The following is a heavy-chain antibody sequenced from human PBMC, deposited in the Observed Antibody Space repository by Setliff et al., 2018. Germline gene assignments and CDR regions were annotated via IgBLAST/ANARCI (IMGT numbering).Heavy chain of an antibody. J-gene: IGHJ2*01. Sequence: PSETLSLTCTVSGGSISNGTFYWGWIRQPPGKGLEWIGSINYHGSIFHDGTTHSTYYNPSLKSRVTISIDTSKSQFSLKLSSVTAADMALYYCAGNPDFLQYSFDLWGRGTLVTVPQ. CDR2: INYHGSIFHDGTTHST. CDR3: AGNPDFLQYSFDL. CDR1: GGSISNGTFY. V-gene: IGHV4-39*07. D-gene: IGHD3-3*01.